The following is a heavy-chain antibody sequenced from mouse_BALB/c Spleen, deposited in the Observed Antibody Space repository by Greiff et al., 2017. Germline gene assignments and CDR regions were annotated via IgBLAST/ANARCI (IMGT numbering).Heavy chain of an antibody. CDR2: IYHGNSDT. D-gene: IGHD1-1*01. CDR3: TRFPYYYGSSYYAMDY. CDR1: GYSFTSYW. J-gene: IGHJ4*01. V-gene: IGHV1-5*01. Sequence: EVKLMESGPGLARPGASVKMSCKASGYSFTSYWMHWVKQRPGKGLEWMGAIYHGNSDTSYNQKFKGKAKLTAVTSASTAYMELSSRTNEDSAVYYCTRFPYYYGSSYYAMDYWGQGTSVTVSS.